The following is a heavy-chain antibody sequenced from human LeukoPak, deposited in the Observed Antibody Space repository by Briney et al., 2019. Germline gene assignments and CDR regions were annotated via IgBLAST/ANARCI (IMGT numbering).Heavy chain of an antibody. D-gene: IGHD6-6*01. CDR3: VKGGQYSSSAHFDY. CDR2: ISSKGVST. Sequence: GGSRSLACSASGFTISLYAMHWVRQAPGKGLEYVSGISSKGVSTYYADSVKGRFTISRDNSKDTMFLQMSSLRPEDTAVYYCVKGGQYSSSAHFDYWGQGTLVTVSS. J-gene: IGHJ4*02. V-gene: IGHV3-64D*09. CDR1: GFTISLYA.